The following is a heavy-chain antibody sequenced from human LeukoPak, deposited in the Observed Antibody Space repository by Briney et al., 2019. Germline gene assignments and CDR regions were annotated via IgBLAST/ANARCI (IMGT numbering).Heavy chain of an antibody. V-gene: IGHV1-8*01. D-gene: IGHD3-3*01. CDR3: ARTHYDFWSGPTPRMDV. Sequence: ASVKVSCKASGYTFTSYDINWVRQATGQGLEWMGWMNPNSGNTGYAQKFQGRVTMTGNTSISTAYMELSSLRSEDTAVYYCARTHYDFWSGPTPRMDVWGKGTTVTVSS. CDR2: MNPNSGNT. J-gene: IGHJ6*04. CDR1: GYTFTSYD.